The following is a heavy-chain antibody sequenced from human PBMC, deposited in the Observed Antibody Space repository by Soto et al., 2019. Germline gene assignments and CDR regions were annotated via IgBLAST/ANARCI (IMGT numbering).Heavy chain of an antibody. CDR1: GFSFSSYA. CDR2: ICGGGDCT. CDR3: ASGRGYDILTGYYPYFDY. V-gene: IGHV3-23*01. J-gene: IGHJ4*02. Sequence: GGSLRLSCAASGFSFSSYAMNWVRQAPGKGLEWVSAICGGGDCTFYADSVKGRFTMSRDNSRNTLYLQMDSLRADDTAVYYCASGRGYDILTGYYPYFDYWGQGTLVTVS. D-gene: IGHD3-9*01.